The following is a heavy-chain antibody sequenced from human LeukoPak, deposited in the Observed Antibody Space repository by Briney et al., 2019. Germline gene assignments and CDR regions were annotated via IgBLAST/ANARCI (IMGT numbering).Heavy chain of an antibody. J-gene: IGHJ3*01. D-gene: IGHD2-2*02. V-gene: IGHV3-23*01. Sequence: GGTLRLSCAASGLSFGIFPMNWVRQAPGKGLEWVSAISGSASSTYHADSVKGRFTISRDNSKNTLYLQMSSLRADDTAVYYCAMKAVPRPRLYDAFDFWGQGTVVTVSS. CDR3: AMKAVPRPRLYDAFDF. CDR1: GLSFGIFP. CDR2: ISGSASST.